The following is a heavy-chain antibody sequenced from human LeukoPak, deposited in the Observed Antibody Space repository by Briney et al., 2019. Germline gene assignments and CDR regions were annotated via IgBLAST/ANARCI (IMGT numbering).Heavy chain of an antibody. CDR3: ARGGTGWPFDY. Sequence: PSGTLSLTRTVSGGSIFSYYWSWIRQPAGKGLEWIGHIYTTGSTNYNPSLRSRLSMSVDTSKNQFSLNLKSLTAADTAVYYCARGGTGWPFDYWGQGSLVIVSS. CDR1: GGSIFSYY. CDR2: IYTTGST. J-gene: IGHJ4*02. D-gene: IGHD6-19*01. V-gene: IGHV4-4*07.